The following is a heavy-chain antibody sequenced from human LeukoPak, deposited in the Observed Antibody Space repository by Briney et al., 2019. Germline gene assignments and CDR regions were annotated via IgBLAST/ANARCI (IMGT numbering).Heavy chain of an antibody. CDR1: GFTFSSYS. V-gene: IGHV3-48*01. D-gene: IGHD3-22*01. Sequence: PGGSLRLSCAASGFTFSSYSMSWVRQAPGKGLEWVSYISSSSSTIYYADSVKGRFTISRDNAKNSLYLQMNSLRAEDTAVYYCARGRSGYHYDYWGQGTLVTVSS. CDR2: ISSSSSTI. CDR3: ARGRSGYHYDY. J-gene: IGHJ4*02.